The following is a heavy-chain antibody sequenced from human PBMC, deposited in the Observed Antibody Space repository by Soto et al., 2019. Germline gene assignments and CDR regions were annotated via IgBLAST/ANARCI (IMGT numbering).Heavy chain of an antibody. V-gene: IGHV1-2*04. J-gene: IGHJ6*02. CDR2: INPNSGGT. CDR1: GYTFTGYY. D-gene: IGHD6-13*01. CDR3: ATVLGYSSSGCDCFIYGMDV. Sequence: ASVKVSCKASGYTFTGYYMHWVRQAPGQGLEWMGWINPNSGGTNYAQKFQGWVTMTRDTSISTAYMEMSRLRSDDTAVYYCATVLGYSSSGCDCFIYGMDVWGQGTTVTVSS.